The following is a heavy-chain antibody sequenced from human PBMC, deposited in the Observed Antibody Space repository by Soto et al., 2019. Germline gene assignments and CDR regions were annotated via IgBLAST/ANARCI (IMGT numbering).Heavy chain of an antibody. CDR3: ARGRRMTTVGDFDY. J-gene: IGHJ4*02. CDR2: MNPDSGNT. D-gene: IGHD4-17*01. CDR1: GYTFTTYD. Sequence: QVQLVQSGAEVKKPGASVKVSCKASGYTFTTYDINWVRQATGQGLEWMGWMNPDSGNTGYAQKFQGRVTMTRSTSVSTAYMELSSLRSEDTAVYYWARGRRMTTVGDFDYWGRGTRVTVSS. V-gene: IGHV1-8*01.